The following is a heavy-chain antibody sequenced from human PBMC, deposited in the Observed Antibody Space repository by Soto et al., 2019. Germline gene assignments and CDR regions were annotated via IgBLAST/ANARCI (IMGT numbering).Heavy chain of an antibody. CDR3: ATSISGHSYGPRGGYYNWFDP. J-gene: IGHJ5*02. CDR2: IIPIFGTA. D-gene: IGHD5-18*01. CDR1: GGTFSSYA. Sequence: SVKVSCKASGGTFSSYAISWVRQAPGQGLEWMGGIIPIFGTANYAQKFQGRDTITADESTSTAYMELSSLRSEDTAVYYCATSISGHSYGPRGGYYNWFDPWGQGTLVTVSS. V-gene: IGHV1-69*13.